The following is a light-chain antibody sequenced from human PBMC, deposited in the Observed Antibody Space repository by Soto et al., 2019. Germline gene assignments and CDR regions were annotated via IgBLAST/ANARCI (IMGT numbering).Light chain of an antibody. Sequence: IVMTQSPSTLSVSPGERATLSCRASQSVSSNLAWYQQTPGQAPRLLIYGASTRATGIPARFSGSGSGTDFTLTVSRLEPEDFAVYYCQQYYTTPLTFGGGTKVDI. CDR2: GAS. J-gene: IGKJ4*01. V-gene: IGKV3-15*01. CDR3: QQYYTTPLT. CDR1: QSVSSN.